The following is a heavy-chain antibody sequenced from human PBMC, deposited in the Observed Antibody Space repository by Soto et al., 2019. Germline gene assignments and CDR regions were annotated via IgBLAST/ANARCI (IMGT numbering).Heavy chain of an antibody. J-gene: IGHJ6*02. CDR3: ARRLYYDSSGFEGGGMDV. V-gene: IGHV4-39*01. CDR2: IYYSGST. D-gene: IGHD3-22*01. CDR1: GGSISSSSYY. Sequence: TLSLTCTVSGGSISSSSYYLGWIRQPPGKGLEWIGSIYYSGSTYYNPSLKSRVTISVDTSKNQFSLKLSSVTAADTAVYYCARRLYYDSSGFEGGGMDVWGQGTTVTVSS.